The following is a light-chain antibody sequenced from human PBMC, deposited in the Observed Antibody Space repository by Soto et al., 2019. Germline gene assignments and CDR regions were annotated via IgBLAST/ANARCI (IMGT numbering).Light chain of an antibody. CDR3: RSYPGRNPFLV. CDR1: SSDIGGYNY. J-gene: IGLJ2*01. V-gene: IGLV2-8*01. Sequence: QSVLTQPPSASGSPGQSVTISCTGTSSDIGGYNYVSWYQQHPGTAPKLLIYEVSQPPSGVPDRFSGSKSGNTASLTVSPLQAEDNDAYSFRSYPGRNPFLVLGRGPKLTLL. CDR2: EVS.